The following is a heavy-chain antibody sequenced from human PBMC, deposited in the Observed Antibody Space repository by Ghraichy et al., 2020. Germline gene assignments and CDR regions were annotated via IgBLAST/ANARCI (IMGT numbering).Heavy chain of an antibody. V-gene: IGHV3-7*01. D-gene: IGHD5-24*01. CDR1: GFNFRSVW. J-gene: IGHJ5*02. Sequence: ETLSLTCAASGFNFRSVWMTWVHQAPGKGLEWVASITEDGSRKYYLDSGKGRFTVSRDNAKDSLYLQMNSLRVEDTAVYYCARGDADPWGQGTLVTVSS. CDR3: ARGDADP. CDR2: ITEDGSRK.